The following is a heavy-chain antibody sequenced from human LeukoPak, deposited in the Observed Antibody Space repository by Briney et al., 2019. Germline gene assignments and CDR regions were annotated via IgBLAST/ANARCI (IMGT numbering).Heavy chain of an antibody. V-gene: IGHV5-51*01. CDR2: IYPDDSDT. CDR3: ASHGAGYSSGTVIKAGY. J-gene: IGHJ4*02. CDR1: GYIFTYYW. Sequence: GESLKISCKGSGYIFTYYWIGWVRQMPGKGLEWMGIIYPDDSDTRYSPSFQGQVTISVDESISTAYLHWSSLKASDTAIYYCASHGAGYSSGTVIKAGYWGQGTLVAVSS. D-gene: IGHD6-19*01.